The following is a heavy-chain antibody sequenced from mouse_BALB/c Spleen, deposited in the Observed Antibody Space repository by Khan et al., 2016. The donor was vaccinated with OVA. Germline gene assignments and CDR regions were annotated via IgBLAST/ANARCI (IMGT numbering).Heavy chain of an antibody. CDR2: IWGGGST. J-gene: IGHJ4*01. CDR3: AKGLWSYYFALDY. CDR1: GFSLTDYG. V-gene: IGHV2-6-5*01. D-gene: IGHD1-1*02. Sequence: QMQLEESGPGLVAPSQSLYITCTVSGFSLTDYGVSWIRQPPGKGLEWLGVIWGGGSTYYNSALKSRLSISKDNSKSQVFLKMNSLQTDDTAMYYCAKGLWSYYFALDYWGQGTSITVSS.